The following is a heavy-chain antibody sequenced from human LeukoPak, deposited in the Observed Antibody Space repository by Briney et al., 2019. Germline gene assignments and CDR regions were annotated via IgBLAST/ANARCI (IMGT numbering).Heavy chain of an antibody. Sequence: GGSLRLSCAASGFAFSNCGMHWVRQAPGKGLEWVAVITYDGNTKYYLDSVKGRFTISRDNSKNTLYLQMGSLRGEDTAVYYCTKDYSSGWYGGIDYWGQGTLVTVSS. CDR3: TKDYSSGWYGGIDY. V-gene: IGHV3-30*18. CDR2: ITYDGNTK. D-gene: IGHD6-19*01. J-gene: IGHJ4*02. CDR1: GFAFSNCG.